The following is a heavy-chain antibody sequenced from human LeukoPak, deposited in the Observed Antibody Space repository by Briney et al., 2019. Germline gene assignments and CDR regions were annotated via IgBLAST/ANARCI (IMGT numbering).Heavy chain of an antibody. V-gene: IGHV4-59*08. CDR3: ARQKDWYFDL. CDR2: IYYSGST. CDR1: GGSISSYY. Sequence: PSETLSLTCTVSGGSISSYYWSWLRQPPGKGLEWIGYIYYSGSTNYNPSLKSRVTISVDTSKNQFSLKLSSVTAADTGVYYCARQKDWYFDLWGRGTLVTVSS. J-gene: IGHJ2*01.